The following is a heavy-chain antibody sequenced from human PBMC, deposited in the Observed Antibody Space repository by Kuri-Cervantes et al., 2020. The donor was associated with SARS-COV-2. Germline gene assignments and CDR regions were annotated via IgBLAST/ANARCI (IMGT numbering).Heavy chain of an antibody. CDR1: GFTFSSYG. J-gene: IGHJ3*02. CDR3: AREQWLELDAFDI. Sequence: LSLTCAASGFTFSSYGMHWVRQAPGKGLEWVAVISYDGSNKYYADSVKGRFTISRDNAKNSLYLQMNSLRAEDTAVYYCAREQWLELDAFDIWGQGTMVTVSS. D-gene: IGHD6-19*01. CDR2: ISYDGSNK. V-gene: IGHV3-30*03.